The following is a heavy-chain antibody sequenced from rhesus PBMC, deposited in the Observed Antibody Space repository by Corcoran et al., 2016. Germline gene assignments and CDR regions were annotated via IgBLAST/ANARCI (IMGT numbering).Heavy chain of an antibody. J-gene: IGHJ4*01. Sequence: QVQLQESGPGLVKPSETLSPTCAVPGGSISSGSSYWSWIRQPPGKGLEWIGYITYSGSTSYNPSLKSRVTISRDTSKNQFSLKLSSVTAADTAVYYCARGSYYYLYFDYWGQGVLVTVSS. CDR2: ITYSGST. D-gene: IGHD3-16*01. V-gene: IGHV4-122*02. CDR3: ARGSYYYLYFDY. CDR1: GGSISSGSSY.